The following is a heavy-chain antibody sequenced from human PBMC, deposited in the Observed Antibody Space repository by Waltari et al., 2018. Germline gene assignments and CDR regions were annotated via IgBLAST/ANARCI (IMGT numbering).Heavy chain of an antibody. CDR1: GGSFSGYY. CDR2: INHSGST. J-gene: IGHJ6*02. Sequence: QVQLQQWGAGLLKPSETLSLTCAVYGGSFSGYYWSWIRQPQGKGLEWIGEINHSGSTNYNPSLKSRVTISVDTSKNQFSLKLSSVTAADTAVYYCARILNYDILTGYYNTWGYYYYYGMDVWGQGTTVTVSS. V-gene: IGHV4-34*01. D-gene: IGHD3-9*01. CDR3: ARILNYDILTGYYNTWGYYYYYGMDV.